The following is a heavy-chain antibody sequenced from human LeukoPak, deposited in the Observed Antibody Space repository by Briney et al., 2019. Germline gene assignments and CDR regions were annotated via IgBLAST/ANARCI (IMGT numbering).Heavy chain of an antibody. D-gene: IGHD2/OR15-2a*01. Sequence: SETLSLTCTVSGGSVSSHYWNWIRQPAGTGLEWIGRIYNSGTTNYNPSLESRVTISIDRSKNQFSLKLTSVTAADTAVYYCANSISMDFEYWGQGTLVTVSS. CDR2: IYNSGTT. V-gene: IGHV4-4*07. CDR3: ANSISMDFEY. J-gene: IGHJ4*02. CDR1: GGSVSSHY.